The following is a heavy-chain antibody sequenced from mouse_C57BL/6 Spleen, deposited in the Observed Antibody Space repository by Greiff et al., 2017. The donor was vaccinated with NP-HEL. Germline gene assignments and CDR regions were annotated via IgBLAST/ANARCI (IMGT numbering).Heavy chain of an antibody. CDR3: AREGGWSPFAY. CDR2: IDPSDSET. V-gene: IGHV1-52*01. CDR1: GYTFTSYW. D-gene: IGHD2-3*01. Sequence: VQLQQPGAELVRPGSSVKLSCKASGYTFTSYWMHWVKQRPIQGLEWIGNIDPSDSETHYNQKFKDKATLTVDKSSSTAYMQLSSLTSEDSVVYYCAREGGWSPFAYWGQGTLVTVSA. J-gene: IGHJ3*01.